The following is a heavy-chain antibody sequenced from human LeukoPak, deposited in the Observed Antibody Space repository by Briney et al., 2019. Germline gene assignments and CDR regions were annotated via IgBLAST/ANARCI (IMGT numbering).Heavy chain of an antibody. V-gene: IGHV3-11*04. CDR2: ITSSGSTI. CDR3: ASSSGYYSNYFDY. D-gene: IGHD3-22*01. CDR1: GFTFSDYY. Sequence: GGSLRLSCAASGFTFSDYYMSWIRQAPGKGLEWVSYITSSGSTIYYADSVKGRFTISRDNAKNSLYLQMNSLRAEDTAVYYCASSSGYYSNYFDYLGQGTLVTVSS. J-gene: IGHJ4*02.